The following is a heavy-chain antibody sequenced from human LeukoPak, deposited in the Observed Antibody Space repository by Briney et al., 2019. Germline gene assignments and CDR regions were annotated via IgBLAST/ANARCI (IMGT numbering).Heavy chain of an antibody. Sequence: PGGSLRLSCAASGFTFSTYAMSWVRQAPGKGLEWVSAISGSGGSTNYADSVKGRVTVSRDNSKSTLYLQMNSLRAEDTAVYYCAKSSYYDSSGYYREYYFDYWGQETLVTVSS. CDR2: ISGSGGST. D-gene: IGHD3-22*01. J-gene: IGHJ4*02. V-gene: IGHV3-23*01. CDR1: GFTFSTYA. CDR3: AKSSYYDSSGYYREYYFDY.